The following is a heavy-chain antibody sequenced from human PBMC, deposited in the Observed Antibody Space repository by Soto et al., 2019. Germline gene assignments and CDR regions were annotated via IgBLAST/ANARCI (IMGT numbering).Heavy chain of an antibody. J-gene: IGHJ4*02. Sequence: GGSLRLSCAASGFTFSSYAMNWVRQTPGKGLEWVSTIRGSGGSTSYADSVKGRFTISRDNSRNTLYLQMNSLRAEDTAVYYCAKGASGDYNYFDYWGQGTLVTVSS. D-gene: IGHD3-3*01. CDR1: GFTFSSYA. CDR3: AKGASGDYNYFDY. CDR2: IRGSGGST. V-gene: IGHV3-23*01.